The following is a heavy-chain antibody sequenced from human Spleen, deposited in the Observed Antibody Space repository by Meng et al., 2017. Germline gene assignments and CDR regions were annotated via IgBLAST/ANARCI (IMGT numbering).Heavy chain of an antibody. Sequence: QVSLVQSGAEGKEPGASVKVSCKPSWNNFPDYYIHWGRRAPGKGLEGMGRINPKSGDTHYAQKFQARVTMTGDTSISTAYMELSGLRSDDTAMYYCARDEDISAAGKLFGDYWGQGTLVTVSS. J-gene: IGHJ4*02. V-gene: IGHV1-2*06. CDR3: ARDEDISAAGKLFGDY. CDR2: INPKSGDT. D-gene: IGHD6-25*01. CDR1: WNNFPDYY.